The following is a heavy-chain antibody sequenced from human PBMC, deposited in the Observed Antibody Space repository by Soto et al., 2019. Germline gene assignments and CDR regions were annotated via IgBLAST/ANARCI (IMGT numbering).Heavy chain of an antibody. Sequence: GASVKVSCKASGYTFTSYGISWVRQAPGQGLEWMGWISAYNGNTNYAQKLQGRVTMTTDTSTSTAYMELSSLRSEDTALYYCANDIIIIPGAKCLDYRGQGVLVTVSS. CDR3: ANDIIIIPGAKCLDY. V-gene: IGHV1-18*01. CDR1: GYTFTSYG. J-gene: IGHJ4*02. CDR2: ISAYNGNT. D-gene: IGHD2-2*01.